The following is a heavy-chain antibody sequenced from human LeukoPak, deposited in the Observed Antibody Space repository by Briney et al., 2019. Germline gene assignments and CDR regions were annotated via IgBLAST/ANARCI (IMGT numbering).Heavy chain of an antibody. V-gene: IGHV3-33*05. CDR3: ARPVGYSYGTDAFDI. J-gene: IGHJ3*02. D-gene: IGHD5-18*01. CDR1: GFTFNTYG. Sequence: GGSLRLSCAASGFTFNTYGMHWIRQAPGKGLEWVAFIQYDGSIKYYGDSVKGRFTISRDNSKNTLYLQMNSPRAEDTAVYYCARPVGYSYGTDAFDIWGQGTMVTVSS. CDR2: IQYDGSIK.